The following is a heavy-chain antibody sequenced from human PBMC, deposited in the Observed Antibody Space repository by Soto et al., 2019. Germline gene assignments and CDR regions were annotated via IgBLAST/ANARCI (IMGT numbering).Heavy chain of an antibody. CDR3: ARHAYDSSGYYFFDH. CDR2: VYPGDSDT. V-gene: IGHV5-51*01. D-gene: IGHD3-22*01. J-gene: IGHJ4*02. CDR1: GYKFTSYW. Sequence: PGESLKISCKGSGYKFTSYWIGWVRQMPGKGLEWMGIVYPGDSDTTYSPSFQGQVTISADKSISIAYLQWSSLKASDTAMYYCARHAYDSSGYYFFDHWGQGTLVSVSS.